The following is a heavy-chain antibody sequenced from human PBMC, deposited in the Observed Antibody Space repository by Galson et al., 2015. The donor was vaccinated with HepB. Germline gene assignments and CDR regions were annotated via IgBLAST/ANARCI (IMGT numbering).Heavy chain of an antibody. CDR2: ISSSSSYT. V-gene: IGHV3-11*06. CDR3: AREEMTTAAFDI. D-gene: IGHD1-1*01. Sequence: SLRLSCAASGFTFSDYYMSWIRQAPGKGLERVSYISSSSSYTDYADSVKGRFTISRDNAKSSLYLQMNSLRAEDTAVYYCAREEMTTAAFDIWGQGTMVTVSS. J-gene: IGHJ3*02. CDR1: GFTFSDYY.